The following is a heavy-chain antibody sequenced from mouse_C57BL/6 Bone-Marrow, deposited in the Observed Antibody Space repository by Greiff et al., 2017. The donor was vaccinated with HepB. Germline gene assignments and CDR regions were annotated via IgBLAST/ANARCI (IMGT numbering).Heavy chain of an antibody. CDR3: ARTAQATSGWFAY. J-gene: IGHJ3*01. CDR1: GFTFSDYY. V-gene: IGHV5-12*01. Sequence: EVHLVESGGGLVQPGGSLKLSCAASGFTFSDYYMYWVRQTPEKRLEWVAYISNGGGSTYYPDTVKGRFTISRDNAKNTLYLQMSRLKSEDTAMYYCARTAQATSGWFAYWGQGTLVTVSA. D-gene: IGHD3-2*02. CDR2: ISNGGGST.